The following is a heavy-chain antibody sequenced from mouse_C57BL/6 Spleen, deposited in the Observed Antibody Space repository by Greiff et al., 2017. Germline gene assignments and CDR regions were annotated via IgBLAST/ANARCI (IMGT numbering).Heavy chain of an antibody. CDR3: ARGGWLPPFDY. Sequence: QVQLQQPGAELVMPGASVKLSCKASGYTFTSYWMHWVKQRPGQGLEWIGEIDPSDSYTNYNQKFKGKSTLTVDKSSSTAYMQLSSLTSEDSAVYYCARGGWLPPFDYWGQGTTLTVSS. D-gene: IGHD2-2*01. J-gene: IGHJ2*01. CDR1: GYTFTSYW. CDR2: IDPSDSYT. V-gene: IGHV1-69*01.